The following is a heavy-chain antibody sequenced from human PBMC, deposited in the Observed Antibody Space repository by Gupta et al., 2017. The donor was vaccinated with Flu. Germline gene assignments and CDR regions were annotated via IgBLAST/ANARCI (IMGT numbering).Heavy chain of an antibody. CDR3: AKGAGTASWLMDY. D-gene: IGHD3-16*01. Sequence: EVQLVESGGGMVQSGGSLRLSCVASGFTFSTVTMHWARQAPGKGPEWISFISNSGETENYADSVNGRFTISRDNARNSLFLQMNNLRDEDTAVYFCAKGAGTASWLMDYWGQGTLVTVSS. J-gene: IGHJ4*02. V-gene: IGHV3-48*02. CDR1: GFTFSTVT. CDR2: ISNSGETE.